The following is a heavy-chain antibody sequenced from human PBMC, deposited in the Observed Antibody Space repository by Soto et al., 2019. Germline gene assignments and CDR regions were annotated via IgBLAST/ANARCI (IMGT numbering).Heavy chain of an antibody. J-gene: IGHJ6*02. CDR2: MNPNSGNT. Sequence: QVQLVQSGAEVKKPGASVKVSCKASGYTFTSYDINWVRQATGQGLEWMGWMNPNSGNTGYAQKFQGRVTMTRNTTIRTAYMELSRLTSEETNVNYCAREKTSYGMDLRGQGTTVTVSS. CDR3: AREKTSYGMDL. CDR1: GYTFTSYD. V-gene: IGHV1-8*01.